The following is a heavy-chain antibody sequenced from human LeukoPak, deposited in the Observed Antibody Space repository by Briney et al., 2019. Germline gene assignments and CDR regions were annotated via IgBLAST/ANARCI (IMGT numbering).Heavy chain of an antibody. CDR3: ASPPGDGNSGVEYFDY. V-gene: IGHV4-39*01. J-gene: IGHJ4*02. CDR2: IYYSGST. CDR1: GGSISSSSYY. D-gene: IGHD4-23*01. Sequence: PSETLSLTCTVSGGSISSSSYYCGWIRQPPGKGLEWIGSIYYSGSTYYNPSLKSRVTISVDTSKNQFSLKLSSVTAADPAQYHCASPPGDGNSGVEYFDYWGQGTLVTVSS.